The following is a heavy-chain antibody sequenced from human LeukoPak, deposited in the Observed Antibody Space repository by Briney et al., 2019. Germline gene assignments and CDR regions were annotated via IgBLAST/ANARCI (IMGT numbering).Heavy chain of an antibody. CDR2: IYYSGST. V-gene: IGHV4-59*01. CDR3: ARVGRYYYYMDV. D-gene: IGHD3-10*01. CDR1: GGSISSYY. Sequence: SETLSLTCTVSGGSISSYYWSWIRQPPGKGLEWIGYIYYSGSTNYNPSLKSRVTISVDTSKNQFSLKLSSVTAADTAVYYCARVGRYYYYMDVWGKGTTVTVSS. J-gene: IGHJ6*03.